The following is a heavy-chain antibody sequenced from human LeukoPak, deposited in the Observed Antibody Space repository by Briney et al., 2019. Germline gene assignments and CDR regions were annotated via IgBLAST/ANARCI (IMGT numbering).Heavy chain of an antibody. CDR1: GGFISDTYW. Sequence: SETLSLTCTVSGGFISDTYWWSWVRQPPGKGLEWIGEIYQSGSTYYNPSLKSRVTITIDKSKNQFSLKLNSVTAADTAVYYCAKDMTSDHDYYYYMDVCGKGTTVTVSS. J-gene: IGHJ6*03. CDR3: AKDMTSDHDYYYYMDV. D-gene: IGHD4-11*01. CDR2: IYQSGST. V-gene: IGHV4-4*02.